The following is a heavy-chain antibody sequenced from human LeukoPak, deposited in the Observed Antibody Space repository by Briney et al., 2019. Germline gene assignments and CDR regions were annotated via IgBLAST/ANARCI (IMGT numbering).Heavy chain of an antibody. V-gene: IGHV3-23*01. CDR2: ISGSGGST. Sequence: GGSLRLSCAASGFTFSSYSMNWVRQAPGKGLEWVSAISGSGGSTYYADSVKGRFTISRDNSKNTLYLQMNSLRAEDTAVYYCARDRGIVVVPAAIAYYYGMDVWGQGTTVTVSS. J-gene: IGHJ6*02. D-gene: IGHD2-2*01. CDR3: ARDRGIVVVPAAIAYYYGMDV. CDR1: GFTFSSYS.